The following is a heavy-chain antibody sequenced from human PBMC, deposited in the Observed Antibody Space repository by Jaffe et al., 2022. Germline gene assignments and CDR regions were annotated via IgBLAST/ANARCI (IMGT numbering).Heavy chain of an antibody. J-gene: IGHJ3*02. CDR2: IYSGGST. CDR3: ARDLYSSSWYGGTDAFDI. D-gene: IGHD6-13*01. CDR1: GFTVSSNY. V-gene: IGHV3-53*02. Sequence: EVQLVETGGGLIQPGGSLRLSCAASGFTVSSNYMSWVRQAPGKGLEWVSVIYSGGSTYYADSVKGRFTISRDNSKNTLYLQMNSLRAEDTAVYYCARDLYSSSWYGGTDAFDIWGQGTMVTVSS.